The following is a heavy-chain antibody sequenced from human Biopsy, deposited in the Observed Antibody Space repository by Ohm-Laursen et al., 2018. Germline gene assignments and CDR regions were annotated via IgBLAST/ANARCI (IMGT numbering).Heavy chain of an antibody. J-gene: IGHJ2*01. CDR3: ARGLSSGWYGYFDA. CDR2: IWYDGTNE. V-gene: IGHV3-33*01. CDR1: GFTFGHYA. D-gene: IGHD6-19*01. Sequence: RSLRLSCAASGFTFGHYAMHWVRQAPGKGLEWVSLIWYDGTNEDYADSVKGRFTISRDNSKNTLYLQINTLTLEDTAFYYCARGLSSGWYGYFDAWGRGTLVTVSS.